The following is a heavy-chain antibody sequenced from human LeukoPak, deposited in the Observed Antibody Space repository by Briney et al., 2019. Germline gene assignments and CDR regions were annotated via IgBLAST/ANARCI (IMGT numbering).Heavy chain of an antibody. D-gene: IGHD3-22*01. J-gene: IGHJ4*02. CDR2: IIPILGIA. CDR1: GGTFSSYT. V-gene: IGHV1-69*04. Sequence: SVKVSCKASGGTFSSYTISWVRQAPGQGLEWMGRIIPILGIANYAQKFQGIVTITADKSTSTAYMELSSLRSEDTDVYYCARDLSLYDSSGYLFDYWGQGTLVTVSS. CDR3: ARDLSLYDSSGYLFDY.